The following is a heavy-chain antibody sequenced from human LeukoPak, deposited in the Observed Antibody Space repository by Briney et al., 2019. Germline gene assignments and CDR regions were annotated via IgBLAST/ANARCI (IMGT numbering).Heavy chain of an antibody. V-gene: IGHV1-3*01. Sequence: ASVKVSCKASGYTFTSYAMHWVRQAPGQRLEWMGWINAGNGNTKYSQKFQGRVTITRDTPASTAYMELSSLRSEDTAVYYCARDRIAVAGPSYGMDVWGQGTTVTVSS. CDR2: INAGNGNT. CDR1: GYTFTSYA. CDR3: ARDRIAVAGPSYGMDV. D-gene: IGHD6-19*01. J-gene: IGHJ6*02.